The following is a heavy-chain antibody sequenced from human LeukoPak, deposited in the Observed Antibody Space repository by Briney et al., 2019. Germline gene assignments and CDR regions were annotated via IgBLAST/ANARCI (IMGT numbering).Heavy chain of an antibody. CDR3: ARDFRGKPPFVY. V-gene: IGHV1-18*04. D-gene: IGHD5-24*01. CDR1: GYTFTGYY. Sequence: ASVKVSCKASGYTFTGYYMHWVRQAPGQGLEWMGWISAYNGNTNYAQKLQGRVTMTTDTSTSTAYMELRSLRSDDTAVYYCARDFRGKPPFVYWGQGTLVTVSS. CDR2: ISAYNGNT. J-gene: IGHJ4*02.